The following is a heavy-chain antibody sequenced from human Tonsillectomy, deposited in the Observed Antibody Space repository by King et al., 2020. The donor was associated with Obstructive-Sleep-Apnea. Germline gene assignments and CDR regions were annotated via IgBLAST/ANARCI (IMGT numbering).Heavy chain of an antibody. V-gene: IGHV4-59*08. CDR3: ARYSPFESSWNFDY. J-gene: IGHJ4*02. D-gene: IGHD6-13*01. CDR2: IYYSVST. Sequence: VQLQESGPGLLKPSETLSLTCTVSGGSITNYYWSWIRQPPGKGLEWIGHIYYSVSTNYSPSLKSRVTISVDTSKNHFSLKLSSVTAADTAVYYCARYSPFESSWNFDYWGQGTLVTVSS. CDR1: GGSITNYY.